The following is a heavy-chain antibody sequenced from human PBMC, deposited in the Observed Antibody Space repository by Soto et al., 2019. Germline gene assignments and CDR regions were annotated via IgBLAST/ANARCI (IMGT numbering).Heavy chain of an antibody. J-gene: IGHJ4*02. Sequence: PSETLSLTGAVYGGSFSGYYWSWIRQPPGKGLEWIGEINHSGSTNYNPSLKSRFTISVDTSKNQFSLKLSSVTAADTAVYYCARGQGRRYYYGSGSYSYFDYWGQGTLVTVSS. V-gene: IGHV4-34*01. CDR3: ARGQGRRYYYGSGSYSYFDY. CDR2: INHSGST. D-gene: IGHD3-10*01. CDR1: GGSFSGYY.